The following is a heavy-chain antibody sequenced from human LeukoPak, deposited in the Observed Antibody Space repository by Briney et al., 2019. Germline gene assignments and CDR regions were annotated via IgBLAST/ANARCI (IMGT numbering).Heavy chain of an antibody. Sequence: GESLKISGKGSGYSFTNYWIAWVRQMPGKGLEGMGSIYPDDSDTRYSPSFQGQVTISADKSISTAYLQWSSLKASDTAMYYCTRYERYYWSQGTLVTVSS. D-gene: IGHD3-3*01. CDR2: IYPDDSDT. CDR1: GYSFTNYW. J-gene: IGHJ4*02. V-gene: IGHV5-51*01. CDR3: TRYERYY.